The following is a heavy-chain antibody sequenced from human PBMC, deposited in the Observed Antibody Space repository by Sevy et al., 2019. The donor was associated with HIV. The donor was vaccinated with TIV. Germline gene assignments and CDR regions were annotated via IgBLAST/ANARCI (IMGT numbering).Heavy chain of an antibody. CDR3: AKDGYKPSVGDENYYYYYMDV. CDR2: ISGSGVST. Sequence: GGSLRLSCAASGFTFSSYAMSWVRQAPGKGLEWVSAISGSGVSTYYADSVKGRFTISRDNSKNTLYLQMNSLRAEDTAVYYCAKDGYKPSVGDENYYYYYMDVWGKGTTVTVSS. D-gene: IGHD1-20*01. CDR1: GFTFSSYA. V-gene: IGHV3-23*01. J-gene: IGHJ6*03.